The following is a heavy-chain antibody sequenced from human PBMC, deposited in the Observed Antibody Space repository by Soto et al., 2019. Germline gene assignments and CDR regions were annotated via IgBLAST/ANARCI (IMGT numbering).Heavy chain of an antibody. CDR3: ARQNGCLRPNFDY. D-gene: IGHD3-3*01. Sequence: QLQLQESGPGLVKPSETLSLTCTVSGDSISSGSYYWGWIRQPPGKGLEWIGTIHYSGRTYYNPSLQSRITISVDTSKSQFSLQLSSVTAADTAVYYCARQNGCLRPNFDYWGQGSLVTVSS. CDR1: GDSISSGSYY. J-gene: IGHJ4*02. CDR2: IHYSGRT. V-gene: IGHV4-39*01.